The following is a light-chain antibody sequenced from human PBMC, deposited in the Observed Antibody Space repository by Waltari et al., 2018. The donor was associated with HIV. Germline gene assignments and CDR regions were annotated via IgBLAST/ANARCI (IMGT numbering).Light chain of an antibody. CDR1: TLPKHY. CDR3: QSSDISGNYWV. V-gene: IGLV3-25*03. CDR2: KDR. Sequence: SYGLTQPPSVSVSPGQTATITCSGDTLPKHYGYWYQQKPGHAPVMVIYKDRERPSGLPDRFSGSSSATTATLTISGVQPEDEADYYCQSSDISGNYWVLGGGTKLTVL. J-gene: IGLJ2*01.